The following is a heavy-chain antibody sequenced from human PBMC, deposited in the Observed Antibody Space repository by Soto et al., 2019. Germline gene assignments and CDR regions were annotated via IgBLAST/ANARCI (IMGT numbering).Heavy chain of an antibody. CDR3: ARDYGDYFSEYNWFDP. CDR2: MNPNSGNT. Sequence: QVQLVQSGAEVKKPGASVKVSCKASGYTFTSYDINWVRQATGQGLEWMGWMNPNSGNTGYAQKFQGRVTMTRNTSISTAYMELSSLRSEDTAVYYCARDYGDYFSEYNWFDPWGQGTLVTVSS. J-gene: IGHJ5*02. D-gene: IGHD4-17*01. V-gene: IGHV1-8*01. CDR1: GYTFTSYD.